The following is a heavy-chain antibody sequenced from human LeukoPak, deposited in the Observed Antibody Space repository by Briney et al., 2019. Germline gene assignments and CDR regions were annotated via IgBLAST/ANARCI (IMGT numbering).Heavy chain of an antibody. V-gene: IGHV3-66*03. Sequence: QPGGSLRLSCAVSGFSVTNSHMDCVRQAPGKGLEWVSLIRGSGATLYADSVKGRFTTSRDDSKNTVYLQMNSLRVEDTAVYFCVRDRAGTQDWVEFDPWGQGTLVTVSS. J-gene: IGHJ5*02. CDR1: GFSVTNSH. D-gene: IGHD3-10*01. CDR3: VRDRAGTQDWVEFDP. CDR2: IRGSGAT.